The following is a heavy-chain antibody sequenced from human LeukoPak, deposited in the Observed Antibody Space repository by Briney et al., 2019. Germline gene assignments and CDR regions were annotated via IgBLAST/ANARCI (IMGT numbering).Heavy chain of an antibody. CDR2: IYYSENT. V-gene: IGHV4-39*07. D-gene: IGHD2/OR15-2a*01. Sequence: PSETLSLTCSVSGGSISNNTYYWGWIRRPPGTGLEWIGSIYYSENTYHNPSLKNRVTISADTSKNQFSLKLSSVTAADTAVYYCARRARIGLSWGQGTLVTVSS. CDR3: ARRARIGLS. J-gene: IGHJ5*02. CDR1: GGSISNNTYY.